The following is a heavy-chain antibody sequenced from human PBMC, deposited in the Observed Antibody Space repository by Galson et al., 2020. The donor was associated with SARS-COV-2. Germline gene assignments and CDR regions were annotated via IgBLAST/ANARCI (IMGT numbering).Heavy chain of an antibody. V-gene: IGHV1-18*01. CDR3: ARDSRLVVVNYGMDV. CDR1: GYTFTSYG. J-gene: IGHJ6*02. Sequence: ASVKVSCKASGYTFTSYGISWVRQAPGQGLEWMGWISAYNGNTNYAQKLQGRVTMTTDTSTSTAYMELRSLRSDDTAVYYCARDSRLVVVNYGMDVWGQGTTVTVSS. CDR2: ISAYNGNT. D-gene: IGHD2-2*01.